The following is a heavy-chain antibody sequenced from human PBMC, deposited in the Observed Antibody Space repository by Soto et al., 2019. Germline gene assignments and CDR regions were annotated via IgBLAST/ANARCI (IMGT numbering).Heavy chain of an antibody. CDR3: ARVLGVAKGDY. D-gene: IGHD3-3*01. Sequence: ASVKVSCKASGYTFTSYAIHCVRQAPGQRLEWMGWINAGNGNTKYSQKFQGRVTITRDTSASTAYMELSSLRSQDTAVYYCARVLGVAKGDYWGQGTLVTVSS. J-gene: IGHJ4*02. CDR2: INAGNGNT. V-gene: IGHV1-3*01. CDR1: GYTFTSYA.